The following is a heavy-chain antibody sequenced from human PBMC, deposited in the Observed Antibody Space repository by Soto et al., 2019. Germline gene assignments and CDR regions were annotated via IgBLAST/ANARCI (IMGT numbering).Heavy chain of an antibody. CDR2: IWYDGSNK. D-gene: IGHD6-6*01. CDR3: ARDSPGSLAAPGYYYMDV. V-gene: IGHV3-33*01. J-gene: IGHJ6*03. Sequence: QVQLVESGGGVVQPGRSLRLSCAASGFTFSSYGMHWVRQAPGKGLEWVAVIWYDGSNKYYADSVKGRFTISRDNSKNTLYLQMNSLRAEDTAVYYCARDSPGSLAAPGYYYMDVWGKGTTVTVSS. CDR1: GFTFSSYG.